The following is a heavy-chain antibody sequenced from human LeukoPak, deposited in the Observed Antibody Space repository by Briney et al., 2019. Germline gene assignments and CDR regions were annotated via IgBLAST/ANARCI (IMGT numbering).Heavy chain of an antibody. D-gene: IGHD3-22*01. Sequence: GASVKVSCKASGGTFSSYAISWVRQAPGQGLEWMGGIIPIFGTANYAQKFQGRVTITADESTSTAYMELSSLRSEDTAVYYCARAGHYDSSGYYYYFDYWGQGTLVTVSS. CDR2: IIPIFGTA. V-gene: IGHV1-69*13. J-gene: IGHJ4*02. CDR1: GGTFSSYA. CDR3: ARAGHYDSSGYYYYFDY.